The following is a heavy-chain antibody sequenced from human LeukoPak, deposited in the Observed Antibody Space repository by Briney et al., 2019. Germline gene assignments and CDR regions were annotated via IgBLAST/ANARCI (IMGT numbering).Heavy chain of an antibody. Sequence: SQTQSLTCTVSGGSISSGGYYWSWIRQHPGKGLEWIGYIYYSGSTYYNPSLKSRVTISVDTSKNQFSLKLSSVTAADTAVYYCARGGYYYDSSGYHPPTFDYWGQGTLVTVSS. D-gene: IGHD3-22*01. CDR3: ARGGYYYDSSGYHPPTFDY. CDR1: GGSISSGGYY. V-gene: IGHV4-31*03. J-gene: IGHJ4*02. CDR2: IYYSGST.